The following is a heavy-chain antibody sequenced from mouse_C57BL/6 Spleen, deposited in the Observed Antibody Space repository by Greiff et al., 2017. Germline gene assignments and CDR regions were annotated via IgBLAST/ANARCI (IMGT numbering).Heavy chain of an antibody. D-gene: IGHD2-2*01. J-gene: IGHJ2*01. CDR3: ARLVESGDY. V-gene: IGHV1-80*01. CDR1: GYAFSSYW. Sequence: VLLQQSGAGLVKPGASVKISCTASGYAFSSYWMSWVKQSPGKGLEWIGQIYPGDGDTNYNGKLKGKSTLTADKSSSTAYMQLSSLTSEDSAVYFCARLVESGDYWGQGTTLTVSS. CDR2: IYPGDGDT.